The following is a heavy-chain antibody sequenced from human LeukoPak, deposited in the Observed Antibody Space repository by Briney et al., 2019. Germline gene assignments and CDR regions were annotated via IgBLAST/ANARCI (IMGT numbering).Heavy chain of an antibody. D-gene: IGHD4/OR15-4a*01. Sequence: PGGSLRLSCAASGFTVSSNYMSWVRQAPGKGLEWVSVIYSGGSTYYADSVKGRFTISRDNSKNTLYLQMNSLRAEDTAVYYCTRWVHWYFDLWGRGTLVTVSS. J-gene: IGHJ2*01. CDR3: TRWVHWYFDL. CDR2: IYSGGST. CDR1: GFTVSSNY. V-gene: IGHV3-53*01.